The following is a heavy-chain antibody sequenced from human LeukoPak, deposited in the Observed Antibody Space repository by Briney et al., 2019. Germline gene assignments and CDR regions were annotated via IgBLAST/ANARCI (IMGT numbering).Heavy chain of an antibody. CDR3: ARHGPIQLWLAPGTTSYGMDV. V-gene: IGHV4-59*08. CDR2: IYYSGST. D-gene: IGHD5-18*01. J-gene: IGHJ6*02. Sequence: NSSETLSLTCTVSGGSISSYYWSWIRQPPGKGLEWIGYIYYSGSTNYNPSLKSRVTISVDTSKNQFSLKLSSVTAADTAVYYCARHGPIQLWLAPGTTSYGMDVWGQGTTVTVSS. CDR1: GGSISSYY.